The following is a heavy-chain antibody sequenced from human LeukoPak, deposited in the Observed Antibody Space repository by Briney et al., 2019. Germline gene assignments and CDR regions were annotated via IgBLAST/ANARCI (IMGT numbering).Heavy chain of an antibody. CDR2: IDPNSGGT. V-gene: IGHV1-2*02. J-gene: IGHJ2*01. D-gene: IGHD6-13*01. CDR1: GYIFTAYY. Sequence: GASVKVSCRASGYIFTAYYMHWVRPAPGQGPEWMGVIDPNSGGTEYAQKFHGRVTMTRDTSIGTFYMELGTLTSDDTAVYFCARDPGIPGRHWYFDLRGRGSLVTVSS. CDR3: ARDPGIPGRHWYFDL.